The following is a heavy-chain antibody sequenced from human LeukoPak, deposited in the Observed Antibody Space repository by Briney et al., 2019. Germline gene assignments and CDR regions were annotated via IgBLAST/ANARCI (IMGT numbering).Heavy chain of an antibody. CDR2: ISWNSGSI. J-gene: IGHJ4*02. D-gene: IGHD2-15*01. CDR1: GFTFDDYA. Sequence: SGGSLRLSCAASGFTFDDYAMHWVRQAPGKGLEWVSGISWNSGSIGYADSVKGRFTISRDNAKNSLYLQRNSRRAEDTALYYCGKGRCGGSCSLDSWGQGTLVTVPS. CDR3: GKGRCGGSCSLDS. V-gene: IGHV3-9*01.